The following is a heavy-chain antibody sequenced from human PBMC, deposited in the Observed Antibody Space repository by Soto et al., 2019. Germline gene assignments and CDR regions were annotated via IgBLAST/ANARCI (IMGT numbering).Heavy chain of an antibody. J-gene: IGHJ3*02. V-gene: IGHV3-23*01. CDR3: AKGSGDHCYNAFDI. CDR2: ISATGDTT. D-gene: IGHD2-15*01. Sequence: GGSLRLSCVASGFTFSNYAMNWVRQAPGKGLEWVSVISATGDTTYYADSVKGRFTISRDNSKNTLYLQMNSLRAGDTAVYYCAKGSGDHCYNAFDIWGQGTMVTVSS. CDR1: GFTFSNYA.